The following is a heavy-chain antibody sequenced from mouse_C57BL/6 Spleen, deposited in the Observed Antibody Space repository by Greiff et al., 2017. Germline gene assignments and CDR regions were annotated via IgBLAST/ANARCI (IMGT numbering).Heavy chain of an antibody. J-gene: IGHJ1*03. CDR2: INPSDSNT. D-gene: IGHD1-1*01. V-gene: IGHV1-69*01. Sequence: QVQLQQPGAELVMPGASVKLSCKASGYTFTSYWMHWVKQRPGQGLEWIGEINPSDSNTNYNHKFKDKSTMTVDKSSSTAYMQLSCLKSEDSAVYYGARGATTVEATEALDDWGTGTTVTVSS. CDR1: GYTFTSYW. CDR3: ARGATTVEATEALDD.